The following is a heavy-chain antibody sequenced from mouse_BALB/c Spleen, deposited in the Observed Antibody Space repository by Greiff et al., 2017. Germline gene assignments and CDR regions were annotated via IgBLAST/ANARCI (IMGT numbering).Heavy chain of an antibody. D-gene: IGHD2-4*01. CDR3: AIYYDYDWFAY. CDR2: ISSGSSTI. Sequence: EVQRVESGGGLVQPGGSRKLSCAASGFTFSSFGMHWVRQAPEKGLEWVAYISSGSSTIYYADTVKGRFTISRDNPKNTLFLQMTSLRSEDTAMYYCAIYYDYDWFAYWGQGTLVTVSA. V-gene: IGHV5-17*02. CDR1: GFTFSSFG. J-gene: IGHJ3*01.